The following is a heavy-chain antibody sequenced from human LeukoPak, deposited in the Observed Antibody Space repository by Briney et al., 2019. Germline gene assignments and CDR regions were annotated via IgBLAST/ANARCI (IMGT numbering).Heavy chain of an antibody. D-gene: IGHD3-10*01. J-gene: IGHJ4*02. CDR1: GYTFTGYY. CDR2: INPNSGGT. CDR3: ARVAYYYGSGSYYDIDY. Sequence: RASVKVSCKASGYTFTGYYMHWVRQAPGQGLEWMGWINPNSGGTNYAQKFQGRVTMTRDTSISTAYMDLSRLRSDDTAVYYCARVAYYYGSGSYYDIDYWGQGTLVTVSS. V-gene: IGHV1-2*02.